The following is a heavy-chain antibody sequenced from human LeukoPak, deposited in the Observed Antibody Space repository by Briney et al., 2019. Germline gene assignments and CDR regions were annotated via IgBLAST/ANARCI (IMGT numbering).Heavy chain of an antibody. CDR2: IYAGGST. CDR1: GFTVSSNY. Sequence: GGSLRLSCAASGFTVSSNYMSWVRQAPGKGLEWVSVIYAGGSTYYADSVKGRFTISRDNSKNMLFLQMNSLRAEDTAVYYCARTLVGAVALDTFDIWGRGTMVTVSS. J-gene: IGHJ3*02. CDR3: ARTLVGAVALDTFDI. V-gene: IGHV3-53*01. D-gene: IGHD6-19*01.